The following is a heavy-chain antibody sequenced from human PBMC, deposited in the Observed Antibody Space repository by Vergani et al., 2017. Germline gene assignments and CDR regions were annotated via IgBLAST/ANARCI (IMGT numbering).Heavy chain of an antibody. CDR2: INHSGST. Sequence: VQLVESGGGLVQPGGSRRLSCAASGFTFSSYWMSWVRQAPGKGLEWIGEINHSGSTNYNPSLKSRVTISVDTSKNQFSLKLSSVTAADTAVYYCARGILWFGELVPNWFDPWGQGTLVTVSS. CDR3: ARGILWFGELVPNWFDP. CDR1: GFTFSSYW. J-gene: IGHJ5*02. V-gene: IGHV4-4*02. D-gene: IGHD3-10*01.